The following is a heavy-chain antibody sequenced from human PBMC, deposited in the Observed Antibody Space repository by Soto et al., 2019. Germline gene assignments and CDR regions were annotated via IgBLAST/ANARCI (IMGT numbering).Heavy chain of an antibody. CDR3: ARRKEYSSSSDAYNDAMDV. CDR2: ISSSSSYI. V-gene: IGHV3-21*01. J-gene: IGHJ6*02. Sequence: GGSLRLSCAASGFTFSSYSMNWVRQAPGKGLEWVSSISSSSSYIYYADSVKGRFTISRDNAKNTLYLQMNSLRVEDTAVYYCARRKEYSSSSDAYNDAMDVWGQGTTVTVSS. D-gene: IGHD6-6*01. CDR1: GFTFSSYS.